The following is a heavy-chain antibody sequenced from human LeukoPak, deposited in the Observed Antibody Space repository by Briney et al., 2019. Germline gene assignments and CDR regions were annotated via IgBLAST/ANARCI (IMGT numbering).Heavy chain of an antibody. J-gene: IGHJ4*02. Sequence: SVKVSCKASGGXFSSYAISWVRQAPGQGLEWMGGIIPIFGTANYAQKFQGRVTITADESTSTAYMELSSLRSEDTAVYYCARASSGYDYVFDYWGQGTLVTVSS. D-gene: IGHD5-12*01. CDR2: IIPIFGTA. V-gene: IGHV1-69*13. CDR3: ARASSGYDYVFDY. CDR1: GGXFSSYA.